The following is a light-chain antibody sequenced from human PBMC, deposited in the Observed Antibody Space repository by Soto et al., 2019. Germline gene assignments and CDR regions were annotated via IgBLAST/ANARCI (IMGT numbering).Light chain of an antibody. V-gene: IGKV4-1*01. CDR1: QSVLYSSNNKNY. J-gene: IGKJ1*01. CDR2: WAS. Sequence: DIVMTQSPDSLAVSLGEGATINCKSSQSVLYSSNNKNYIAWYQQKPGQPPNLLIYWASTRESGVPDRFSGSGSGTNFTLTISSLQAEDVAIYSCQQYYSAPWTFGQGTKVEMK. CDR3: QQYYSAPWT.